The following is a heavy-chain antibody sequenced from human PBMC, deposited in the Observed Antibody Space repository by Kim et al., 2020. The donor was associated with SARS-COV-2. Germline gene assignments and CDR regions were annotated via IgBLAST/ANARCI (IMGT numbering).Heavy chain of an antibody. J-gene: IGHJ5*02. CDR3: MRGDAGGALDL. D-gene: IGHD2-21*01. CDR2: IMWNSEGT. Sequence: GGSLRLSCAASGFSSDDHAMHWVRQAPGKGLEWVSGIMWNSEGTGYADSVKGRFTISRDKDKNSLYLQMNSPRAEDTALYHCMRGDAGGALDLWGQGTVVTVSS. CDR1: GFSSDDHA. V-gene: IGHV3-9*02.